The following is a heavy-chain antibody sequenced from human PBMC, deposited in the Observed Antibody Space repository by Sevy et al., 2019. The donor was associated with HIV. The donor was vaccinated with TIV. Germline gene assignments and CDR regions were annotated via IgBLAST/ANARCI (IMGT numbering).Heavy chain of an antibody. CDR3: AKDTSRVVAGTGYFDY. CDR2: ISWNSATG. J-gene: IGHJ4*02. Sequence: GGSLRLSCAASGFTFEDPAMHWVRQAPGKGLEWAPGISWNSATGGYADSGKGRFTISRDNAKNSLYLQMNSLRTEDTALYYCAKDTSRVVAGTGYFDYWGQGTLVTVSS. CDR1: GFTFEDPA. V-gene: IGHV3-9*01. D-gene: IGHD6-19*01.